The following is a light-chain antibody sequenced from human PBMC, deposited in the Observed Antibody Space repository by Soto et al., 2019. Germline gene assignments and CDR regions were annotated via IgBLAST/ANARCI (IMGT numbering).Light chain of an antibody. V-gene: IGKV3-15*01. Sequence: EVVMTQSPATLSLSPGERATLSCRASQSVKNHLAWYQQKPGQAPRLLISDASTRATGVPARFTGSGSGTEFTLTISSLQSEDSAVYFCHQYENWYTFGRGTKLEIK. CDR3: HQYENWYT. J-gene: IGKJ2*01. CDR2: DAS. CDR1: QSVKNH.